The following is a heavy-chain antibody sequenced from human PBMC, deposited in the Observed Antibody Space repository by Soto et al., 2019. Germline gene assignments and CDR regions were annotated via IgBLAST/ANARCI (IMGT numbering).Heavy chain of an antibody. CDR2: IIPIFGTA. CDR1: RGTLRSCA. CDR3: ATLGVVAQSI. Sequence: SVPVSCEACRGTLRSCASCWVRQAPGQGLEWMGGIIPIFGTANYAQKFQGRVTITADESTSTAYMELSSLRSEDTAVYYCATLGVVAQSIWGQGTMVTVFS. J-gene: IGHJ3*02. V-gene: IGHV1-69*13. D-gene: IGHD3-3*01.